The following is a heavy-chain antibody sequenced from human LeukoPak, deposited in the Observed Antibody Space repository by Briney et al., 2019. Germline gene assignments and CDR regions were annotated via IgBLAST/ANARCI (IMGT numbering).Heavy chain of an antibody. D-gene: IGHD2-21*02. CDR3: ARDPAYCGGDCYNDY. J-gene: IGHJ4*02. CDR1: GYTFTGYY. V-gene: IGHV1-2*04. Sequence: ASAKVSCKASGYTFTGYYMHWVRQAPGQGLEWMGWIHPNSGGTNYAQKFQAWVTMTRDTSISTAYMELSRLRSDDTAVYYCARDPAYCGGDCYNDYWGQGTLVTVSS. CDR2: IHPNSGGT.